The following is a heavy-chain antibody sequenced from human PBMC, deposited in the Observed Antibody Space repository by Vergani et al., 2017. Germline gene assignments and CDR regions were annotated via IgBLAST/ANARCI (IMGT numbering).Heavy chain of an antibody. D-gene: IGHD2-2*01. CDR1: GFTFFSYG. Sequence: QVQLLESGGGVVRPGGSLRLSCAASGFTFFSYGMHWVRQAPGKGLEWVAFIRDDESRKYYADSVKGRFTISRDNSKNTLYLQMNSLRAEDTAVYYCAKDSCSSTSCPYYYYGMDVWGQGTTVTVSS. V-gene: IGHV3-30*02. J-gene: IGHJ6*02. CDR2: IRDDESRK. CDR3: AKDSCSSTSCPYYYYGMDV.